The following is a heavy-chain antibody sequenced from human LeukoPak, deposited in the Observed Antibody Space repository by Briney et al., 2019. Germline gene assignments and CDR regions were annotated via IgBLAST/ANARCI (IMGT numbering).Heavy chain of an antibody. CDR3: ARHQTSYSSSSYTQD. CDR1: GFTFSSYA. J-gene: IGHJ4*02. Sequence: QPGGSLRLSCAASGFTFSSYAMSWVRQAPGKGLEWVSSISGSGTTTYYADSVKGRFTIYRENSKNTLFLQMYSLAAEDTALYYCARHQTSYSSSSYTQDWGQGTLVTVSS. V-gene: IGHV3-23*01. D-gene: IGHD6-13*01. CDR2: ISGSGTTT.